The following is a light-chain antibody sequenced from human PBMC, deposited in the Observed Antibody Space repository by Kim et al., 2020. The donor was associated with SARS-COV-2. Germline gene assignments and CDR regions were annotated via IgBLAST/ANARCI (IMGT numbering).Light chain of an antibody. J-gene: IGLJ1*01. CDR2: SND. CDR3: AAWDDNPNGPGYV. CDR1: ISNIGTNA. V-gene: IGLV1-44*01. Sequence: QSVLTQPPSASGTPGQRVTISCSGTISNIGTNAVNWYQHVPGAAPKVVIHSNDQRPSGVPDRFSGSKSGASASLAISGLQSEDEADYFCAAWDDNPNGPGYVFGTGTKVTVL.